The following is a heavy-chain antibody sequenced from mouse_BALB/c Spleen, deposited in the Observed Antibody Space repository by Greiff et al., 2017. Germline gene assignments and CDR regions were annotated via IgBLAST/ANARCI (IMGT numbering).Heavy chain of an antibody. V-gene: IGHV14-4*02. Sequence: EVQLQHSGAELVRSGASVKLSCTASGFNIKDYYMHWVKQRPEQGLEWIGWIDPENGDTEYAPKFQGKATMTADTSSNTAYLQLSSLTSEDTAVYYCNADDGYYGFAYWGQGTLVTVSA. CDR3: NADDGYYGFAY. J-gene: IGHJ3*01. CDR2: IDPENGDT. CDR1: GFNIKDYY. D-gene: IGHD2-3*01.